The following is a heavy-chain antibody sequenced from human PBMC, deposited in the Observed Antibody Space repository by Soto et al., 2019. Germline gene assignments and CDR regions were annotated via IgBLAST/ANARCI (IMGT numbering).Heavy chain of an antibody. CDR2: INPSGGST. CDR3: ASYCISTSCYAGNYYYGMDV. V-gene: IGHV1-46*01. Sequence: QVQLVQSGAEVKKPGASVKVSCKASGYTFTSYYMHWVRQAPGQGLEWMGIINPSGGSTSYAQKFPGRVTMTRDTSTSTVYMELSSLRSEDTAVYYCASYCISTSCYAGNYYYGMDVWGQGTTVTVSS. D-gene: IGHD2-2*01. J-gene: IGHJ6*02. CDR1: GYTFTSYY.